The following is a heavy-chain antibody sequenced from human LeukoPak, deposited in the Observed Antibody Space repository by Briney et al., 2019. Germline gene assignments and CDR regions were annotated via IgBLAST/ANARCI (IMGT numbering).Heavy chain of an antibody. D-gene: IGHD1-1*01. V-gene: IGHV3-7*01. J-gene: IGHJ6*02. CDR2: IKQDGSEK. Sequence: GGSLRLSCAVSGLILSNNSMTWVRQAPGKGLEWVASIKQDGSEKYYVDSVKGRFTISRDNAKNSLYLEMNSLRAEDTALYYCVRNRYNLDVWGQGTTVTVSS. CDR3: VRNRYNLDV. CDR1: GLILSNNS.